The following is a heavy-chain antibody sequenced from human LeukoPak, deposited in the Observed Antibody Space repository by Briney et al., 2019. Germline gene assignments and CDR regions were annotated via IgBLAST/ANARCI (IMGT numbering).Heavy chain of an antibody. J-gene: IGHJ4*02. CDR1: GFSINAYY. D-gene: IGHD1-7*01. V-gene: IGHV3-11*04. Sequence: GGSLRLSCEASGFSINAYYLNWIRQAPGKGLEWGSYISDTGMTIKYADSVKGRFTISKDTDKNSFYLQMDSLRDEDTAVYYCVTDLNWNYGDPPYWGQGALVAVST. CDR2: ISDTGMTI. CDR3: VTDLNWNYGDPPY.